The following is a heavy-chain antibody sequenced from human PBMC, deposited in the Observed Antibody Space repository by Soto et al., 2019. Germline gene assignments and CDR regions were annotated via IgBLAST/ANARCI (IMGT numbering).Heavy chain of an antibody. CDR3: AREVGRSYYGMDG. CDR2: ITSSSSYI. D-gene: IGHD3-10*01. J-gene: IGHJ6*02. CDR1: GFTFNSYT. V-gene: IGHV3-21*01. Sequence: GGSLRLSCAASGFTFNSYTMNWVRQAPGKGLEWVSSITSSSSYIYYADSVKGRFTISRDNAKNSLYLQMDSLRAEDTAVYYCAREVGRSYYGMDGCGHATTVTVSS.